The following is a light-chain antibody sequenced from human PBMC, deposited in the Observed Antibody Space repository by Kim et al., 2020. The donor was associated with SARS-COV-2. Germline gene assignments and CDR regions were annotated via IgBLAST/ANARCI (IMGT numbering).Light chain of an antibody. CDR2: GKN. CDR1: SLRSYY. V-gene: IGLV3-19*01. CDR3: NSRDSNDNVV. J-gene: IGLJ2*01. Sequence: VALGQTVRITCQGDSLRSYYATWYQQKPGQAPIVVIYGKNNRPSGIPDRFSGSSSGNTASLTITGTHAGDEADYYCNSRDSNDNVVFGGGTQLTVL.